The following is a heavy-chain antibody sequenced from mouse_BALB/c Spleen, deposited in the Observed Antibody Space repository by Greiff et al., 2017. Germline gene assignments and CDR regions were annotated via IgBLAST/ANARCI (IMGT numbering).Heavy chain of an antibody. V-gene: IGHV14-3*02. CDR1: GFNIKDTY. CDR3: ARLGLRDEGY. Sequence: EVQLVESGAELVKPGASVKLSCTASGFNIKDTYMHWVKQRPEQGLEWIGRIDPANGNTKYDPKFQGKATITADTSSNTAYLQLSSLTSEDTAVYYCARLGLRDEGYWGQGTTLTVSS. J-gene: IGHJ2*01. CDR2: IDPANGNT. D-gene: IGHD1-1*01.